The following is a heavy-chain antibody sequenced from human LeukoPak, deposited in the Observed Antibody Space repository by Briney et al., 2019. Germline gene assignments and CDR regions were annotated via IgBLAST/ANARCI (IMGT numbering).Heavy chain of an antibody. CDR2: ISSSSSTI. CDR3: ARDGSGWWEGYYFDY. J-gene: IGHJ4*02. V-gene: IGHV3-48*04. D-gene: IGHD6-13*01. CDR1: GFTFSSYS. Sequence: GGSLRLSCAASGFTFSSYSMNWVRQAPGKGLEWVSYISSSSSTIYYADSVKGRFTISRDNAKNSLYLQMNSLRAEDTAVYYCARDGSGWWEGYYFDYWGQGTLVTVSS.